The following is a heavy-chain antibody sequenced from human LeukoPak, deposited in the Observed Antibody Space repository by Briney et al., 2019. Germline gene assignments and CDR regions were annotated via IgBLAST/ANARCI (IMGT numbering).Heavy chain of an antibody. CDR3: ATDLTRQSRVGHV. CDR2: VSTSGST. CDR1: GGSISTDSYY. V-gene: IGHV4-61*02. J-gene: IGHJ6*04. Sequence: PSETLSLTCTVSGGSISTDSYYWTWIRQPAGKGLEWIGRVSTSGSTDYNPSLKSRVAISIDTSSNQFSLRLSSVTAADTAVYYCATDLTRQSRVGHVWGKGTTVTISS. D-gene: IGHD3-9*01.